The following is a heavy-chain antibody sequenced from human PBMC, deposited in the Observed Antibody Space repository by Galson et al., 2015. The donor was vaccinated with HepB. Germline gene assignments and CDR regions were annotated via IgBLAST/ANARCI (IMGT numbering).Heavy chain of an antibody. CDR1: GFTFSSYA. CDR2: ISGSGGST. V-gene: IGHV3-23*01. D-gene: IGHD1-26*01. Sequence: SLRLSCAASGFTFSSYAMSWVRQAPGKGLEWVSVISGSGGSTYYADSVKGRFTISRDNSKNTLYLQMNSLRAEDTAVYYCAKDLTPTVGADTVDAFDIWGQGTMVTVSS. J-gene: IGHJ3*02. CDR3: AKDLTPTVGADTVDAFDI.